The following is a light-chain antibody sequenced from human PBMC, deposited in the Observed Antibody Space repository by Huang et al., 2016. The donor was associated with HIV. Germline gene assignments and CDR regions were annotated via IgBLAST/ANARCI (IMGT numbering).Light chain of an antibody. J-gene: IGKJ5*01. V-gene: IGKV1-13*02. CDR2: GAS. CDR3: QQLHTYPIT. Sequence: QLTQSPPSLSASVGDTIIISCRASQDIGTSLAWYQQKTGRAPKLLISGASTLQTGVPSRFSGDSAGTFFTLFITGLQPEDFATYYCQQLHTYPITFGQGTRQDIK. CDR1: QDIGTS.